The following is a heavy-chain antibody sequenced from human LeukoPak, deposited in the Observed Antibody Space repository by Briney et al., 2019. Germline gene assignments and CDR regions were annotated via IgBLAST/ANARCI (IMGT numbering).Heavy chain of an antibody. CDR3: ARGYYDSSGRHIYLDY. CDR1: GFTFSSYV. CDR2: ISYDGSNK. V-gene: IGHV3-30*01. D-gene: IGHD3-22*01. Sequence: GRSLRLSCAAYGFTFSSYVMQWVRQATGKGLEGVAVISYDGSNKYYADSVKGRFTISRDNSKNTLYLQMNSLRAEDTAVYYCARGYYDSSGRHIYLDYWGQGTLVTVAS. J-gene: IGHJ4*02.